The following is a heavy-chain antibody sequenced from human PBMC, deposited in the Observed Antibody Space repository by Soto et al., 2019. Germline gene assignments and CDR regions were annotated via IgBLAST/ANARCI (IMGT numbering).Heavy chain of an antibody. CDR1: GGTFSSYT. CDR3: ARVLGYYDSWSGYLSI. D-gene: IGHD3-3*01. V-gene: IGHV1-69*02. J-gene: IGHJ3*02. Sequence: QVQLVQSGAEVKKPGSSVKFSCKASGGTFSSYTISWVRQAHGQGLEWMGRIIPILGIANYAQKFQGRVTITADKSTSTAYMELSSLRSEDTAVYCFARVLGYYDSWSGYLSIWGQGKMVTVSS. CDR2: IIPILGIA.